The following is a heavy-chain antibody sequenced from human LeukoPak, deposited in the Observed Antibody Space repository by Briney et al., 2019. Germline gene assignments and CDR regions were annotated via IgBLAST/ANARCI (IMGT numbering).Heavy chain of an antibody. Sequence: AASVRVSCKASGYTFTSYYMHWVRQAPGQGLEWMGIINPSGGSTSYAQKSQGRVTMTRDTSTSTVYMELSSLRSEDTAVYYCETSDSGSYVYWGQGTLVTVSS. CDR2: INPSGGST. V-gene: IGHV1-46*01. CDR1: GYTFTSYY. CDR3: ETSDSGSYVY. D-gene: IGHD1-26*01. J-gene: IGHJ4*02.